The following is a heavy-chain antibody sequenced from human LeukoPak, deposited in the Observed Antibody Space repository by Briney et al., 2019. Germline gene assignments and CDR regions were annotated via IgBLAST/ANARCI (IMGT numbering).Heavy chain of an antibody. CDR1: GDSISSYH. D-gene: IGHD3-10*01. CDR3: ARYASGSYYWFDP. CDR2: VYYTGSA. J-gene: IGHJ5*02. V-gene: IGHV4-39*01. Sequence: SETLSLTCTVSGDSISSYHWAWIRQPPGKGLEWIATVYYTGSAYYNPSLKSRVTISVDTSKSQFSLKLSSVTTADTALYYCARYASGSYYWFDPWGQGTLVTASS.